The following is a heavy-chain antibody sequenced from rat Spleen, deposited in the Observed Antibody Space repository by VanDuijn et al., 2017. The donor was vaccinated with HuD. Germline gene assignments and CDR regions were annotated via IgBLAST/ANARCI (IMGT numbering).Heavy chain of an antibody. V-gene: IGHV5-29*01. Sequence: EVQLVESGGGLVQPGRSLKLSCAASGFTFSNYGMAWVRQAPTKGLEWVATISYDGSSTYYRDSVKGRFTISRDNAKSTLYLQMDSLRSEDTATYYCARAGEDYFDYWGQGVMVTVSS. D-gene: IGHD1-1*01. CDR1: GFTFSNYG. CDR2: ISYDGSST. J-gene: IGHJ2*01. CDR3: ARAGEDYFDY.